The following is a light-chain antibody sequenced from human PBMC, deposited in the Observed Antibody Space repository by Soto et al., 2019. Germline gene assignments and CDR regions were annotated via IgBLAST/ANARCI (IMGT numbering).Light chain of an antibody. V-gene: IGKV3-20*01. CDR3: QQYGTSPRT. Sequence: EIVLTQSPGTLSLSPGERATLSCRASQSVRSNYLAWYQQKLGQAPRLLIYDVSNRATGIPDRFSGSGSGTDFTLTIRRLESEDFAVYYCQQYGTSPRTFGQGTKVEIK. J-gene: IGKJ1*01. CDR2: DVS. CDR1: QSVRSNY.